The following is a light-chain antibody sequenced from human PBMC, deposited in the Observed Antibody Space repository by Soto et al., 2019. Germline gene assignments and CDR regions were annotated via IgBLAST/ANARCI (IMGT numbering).Light chain of an antibody. J-gene: IGKJ4*01. Sequence: ETVLTQSPATRSLSPLERATLSCRATQSLGSYLAWYQQKPGQAPRLLIYDASTRDTGVPARFSGSGSGTDFTPTTSSLEPEDFAVYYCQHRRNRPNFGGGSXVDLK. CDR3: QHRRNRPN. CDR1: QSLGSY. V-gene: IGKV3-11*01. CDR2: DAS.